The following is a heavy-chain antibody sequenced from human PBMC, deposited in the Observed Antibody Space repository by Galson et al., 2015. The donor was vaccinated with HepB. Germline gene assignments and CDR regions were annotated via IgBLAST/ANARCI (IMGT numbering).Heavy chain of an antibody. CDR2: IDPSDSYT. D-gene: IGHD3-10*01. Sequence: QSGAEVKKPGESLRISCKGSGYSFTSYWISWVRQMPGKGLEWMGRIDPSDSYTNYSPSFQGHVTISADKSISTAYLQWSSLKASDTAMYYCARRMLLWFGEEGGDAFDIWGQGTMVTVSS. J-gene: IGHJ3*02. CDR1: GYSFTSYW. V-gene: IGHV5-10-1*01. CDR3: ARRMLLWFGEEGGDAFDI.